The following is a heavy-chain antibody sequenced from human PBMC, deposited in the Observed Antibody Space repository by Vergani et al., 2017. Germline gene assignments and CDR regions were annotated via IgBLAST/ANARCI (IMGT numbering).Heavy chain of an antibody. Sequence: QVQLVESGGGLVKPGGSLRLSCAASGFTFSDYYMSWIRQAPGKGLEWVSYISSSGSTIYYAEAVKGRCTISRDKGKNSLYLEMNIRRAEDTAVYYCAREGSYDFWSGYYTFFDYWGQGTLVTVSS. D-gene: IGHD3-3*01. J-gene: IGHJ4*02. V-gene: IGHV3-11*01. CDR1: GFTFSDYY. CDR2: ISSSGSTI. CDR3: AREGSYDFWSGYYTFFDY.